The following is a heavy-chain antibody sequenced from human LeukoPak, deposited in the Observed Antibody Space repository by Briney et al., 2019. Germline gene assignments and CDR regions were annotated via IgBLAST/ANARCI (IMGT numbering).Heavy chain of an antibody. D-gene: IGHD4-23*01. CDR2: INPNSGGT. V-gene: IGHV1-2*02. CDR1: GYTFTGYY. J-gene: IGHJ1*01. Sequence: GASVKVSCKASGYTFTGYYMHWVRQAPGQGLEWMGWINPNSGGTNYAQKFQGRVTMTRDTSISTAYMELSRLRSDDTAVYYCAKNWGVTVVTTSVQHWGQDTLVTVS. CDR3: AKNWGVTVVTTSVQH.